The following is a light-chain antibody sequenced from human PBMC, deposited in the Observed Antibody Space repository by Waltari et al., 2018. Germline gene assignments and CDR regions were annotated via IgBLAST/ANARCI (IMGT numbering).Light chain of an antibody. CDR1: QSAFYSPTNKNY. Sequence: DIVLTQPPASLALSLGEMATINCKSSQSAFYSPTNKNYLAWYQKKPGQPPKLLIYWASTREFGVPDRFSGSGSGTDFTLTISGLQAEDVAVYYCQQYASSPRTFGQGTKLEIK. J-gene: IGKJ2*01. CDR2: WAS. CDR3: QQYASSPRT. V-gene: IGKV4-1*01.